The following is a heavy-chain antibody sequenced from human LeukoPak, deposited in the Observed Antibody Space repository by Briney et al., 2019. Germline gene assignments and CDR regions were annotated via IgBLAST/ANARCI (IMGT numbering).Heavy chain of an antibody. V-gene: IGHV3-13*04. J-gene: IGHJ3*02. CDR1: GFAFSTYD. D-gene: IGHD5-12*01. CDR3: ARGYVHAFDI. CDR2: IGIGGDT. Sequence: GGSLRLSCAASGFAFSTYDMHWVRRVTGKGLEWVSAIGIGGDTYYPGSVKGRFTISRENAKNSLYLQMNSLRAGDTAVYYCARGYVHAFDIWGQGTMVTVSS.